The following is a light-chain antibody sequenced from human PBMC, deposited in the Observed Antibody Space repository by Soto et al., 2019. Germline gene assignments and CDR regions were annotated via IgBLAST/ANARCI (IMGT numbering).Light chain of an antibody. Sequence: DIQMTQSPSSVSASVGDTVTITCRASQGLKFLAWYQQKPGKAPRLLIYEATNLQSGVPPRFSGSGSGTEFTLTISSLQPGDFATYYCQHYNTYPWTFGQGTKVDIK. J-gene: IGKJ1*01. CDR3: QHYNTYPWT. CDR2: EAT. V-gene: IGKV1-16*01. CDR1: QGLKF.